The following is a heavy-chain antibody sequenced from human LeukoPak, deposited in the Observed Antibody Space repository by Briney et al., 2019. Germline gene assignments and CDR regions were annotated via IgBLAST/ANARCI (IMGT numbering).Heavy chain of an antibody. V-gene: IGHV3-74*01. D-gene: IGHD3-10*01. CDR1: GFTFSTSW. CDR3: AKFNSGYYYGSGSYLQNDAFDI. J-gene: IGHJ3*02. Sequence: GGSLRLSCGVSGFTFSTSWMHWVRQAPGRGLVWVSRISSDGSDIFYADSVKGRFTISRDNSKNMLYLQMNSLRAEDTAVYYCAKFNSGYYYGSGSYLQNDAFDIWGQGTMVTVSS. CDR2: ISSDGSDI.